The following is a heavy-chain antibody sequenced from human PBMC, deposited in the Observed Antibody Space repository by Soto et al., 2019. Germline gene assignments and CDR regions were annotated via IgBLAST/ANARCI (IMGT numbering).Heavy chain of an antibody. CDR2: ISGSGGST. CDR3: AKGRGTIFGVVIFYYMDV. D-gene: IGHD3-3*01. CDR1: GFTFSSYA. Sequence: ESGGGLVQPGGSLRLSCAASGFTFSSYAMSWVRQAPGKGLEWVSAISGSGGSTYYADSVKGRFTISRDNSKNTLYLQMNSLRAEDTAVYYCAKGRGTIFGVVIFYYMDVWGKGTTVTVSS. V-gene: IGHV3-23*01. J-gene: IGHJ6*03.